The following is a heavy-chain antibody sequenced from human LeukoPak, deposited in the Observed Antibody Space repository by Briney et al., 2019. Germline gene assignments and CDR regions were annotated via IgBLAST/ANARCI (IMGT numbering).Heavy chain of an antibody. CDR1: GFTVSSNY. Sequence: AGSLRLSCTVSGFTVSSNYMSWVRQAPGKGLEWVSVIYSDGSTCYADAVKGRFTISRDNPKNTLYLQMNSLRAEDTAVYYCARGGGDYWGQGTLVTVSS. J-gene: IGHJ4*02. CDR2: IYSDGST. CDR3: ARGGGDY. D-gene: IGHD2-15*01. V-gene: IGHV3-66*01.